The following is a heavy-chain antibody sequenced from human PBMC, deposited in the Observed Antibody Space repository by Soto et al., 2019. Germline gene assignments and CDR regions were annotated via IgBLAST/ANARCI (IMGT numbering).Heavy chain of an antibody. CDR1: GYTFTSYG. CDR2: ISGYNGQA. V-gene: IGHV1-18*01. D-gene: IGHD2-8*02. Sequence: QVQLVQSGAEVKKPGASVKVSCKASGYTFTSYGISWVRQAPGQGLEWMGWISGYNGQASYAVKFQGRVTMSTDTSKSTAYMELRSLRSDDTAVYYCARDDQWVAESPGAVFDIWGKGTKVTVSS. CDR3: ARDDQWVAESPGAVFDI. J-gene: IGHJ3*02.